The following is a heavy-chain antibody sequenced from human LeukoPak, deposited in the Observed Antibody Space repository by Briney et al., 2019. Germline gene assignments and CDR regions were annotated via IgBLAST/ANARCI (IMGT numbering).Heavy chain of an antibody. V-gene: IGHV4-30-4*01. D-gene: IGHD3-10*01. CDR1: GGSISSGDYY. CDR2: IYYSGST. J-gene: IGHJ4*02. CDR3: ARNVGFAGSVY. Sequence: NPSETLSLTCTVSGGSISSGDYYWSWIRQPPGKGLEWIGYIYYSGSTYYNPSLKSRVTISVDTSKNQFSLKLSSVTAADTAVYYCARNVGFAGSVYWGQGTLVTVSS.